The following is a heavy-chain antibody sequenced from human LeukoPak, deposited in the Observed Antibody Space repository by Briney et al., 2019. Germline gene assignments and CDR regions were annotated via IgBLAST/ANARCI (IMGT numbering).Heavy chain of an antibody. Sequence: PGGSLRLSCAASGFTFSSYSMHWVRQAPGKGLVWVSRINSDGSSTSYADSVKGRFTISRDNAKNTLYLQMNSLRAEDTAVYYCARDKVVSHTFDYWGQGTLVTVSS. CDR2: INSDGSST. V-gene: IGHV3-74*01. CDR3: ARDKVVSHTFDY. D-gene: IGHD4-23*01. J-gene: IGHJ4*02. CDR1: GFTFSSYS.